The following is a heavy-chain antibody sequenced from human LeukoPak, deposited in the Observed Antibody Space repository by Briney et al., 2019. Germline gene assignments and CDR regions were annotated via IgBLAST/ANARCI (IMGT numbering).Heavy chain of an antibody. V-gene: IGHV3-64D*09. J-gene: IGHJ4*02. CDR2: ISSNGGST. CDR1: GFTFSRYA. D-gene: IGHD6-13*01. CDR3: VKHLVSCSSVGYFHY. Sequence: GGSLRLSCSATGFTFSRYAMHWVRQAPGKGLEYVSAISSNGGSTYYAGSVKGRFTISRDNSKNTLYLQMSSLRAEDTAVYYCVKHLVSCSSVGYFHYWGQGTLVTVSS.